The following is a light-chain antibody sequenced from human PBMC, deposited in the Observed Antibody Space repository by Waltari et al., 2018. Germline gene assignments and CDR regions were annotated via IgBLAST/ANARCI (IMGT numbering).Light chain of an antibody. J-gene: IGLJ2*01. V-gene: IGLV2-11*01. CDR1: SSDVGGYNY. CDR2: DVS. Sequence: QSALTQPRSVSGSPGQSVTISCTGTSSDVGGYNYVSWYQQHPGKAPKLMIYDVSKRPSGVPDRFSGSKSGNTASLTISGLQAEDEADCYCCSYAGSYTEVFGGGTKLTVL. CDR3: CSYAGSYTEV.